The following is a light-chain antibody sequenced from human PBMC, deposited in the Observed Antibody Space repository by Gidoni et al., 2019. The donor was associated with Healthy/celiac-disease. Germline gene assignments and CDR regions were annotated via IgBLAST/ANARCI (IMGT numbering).Light chain of an antibody. CDR3: QSADSSGTYRV. CDR1: ALPKQY. V-gene: IGLV3-25*03. Sequence: SYEPTQPPSVSVSPGQTARITCSGDALPKQYAYWYQQQPGQAPVLVIYKDSERPSGIPERFSGSSSGTTVTLTISGVQAEDEADYYCQSADSSGTYRVFGGGTKLTVL. J-gene: IGLJ2*01. CDR2: KDS.